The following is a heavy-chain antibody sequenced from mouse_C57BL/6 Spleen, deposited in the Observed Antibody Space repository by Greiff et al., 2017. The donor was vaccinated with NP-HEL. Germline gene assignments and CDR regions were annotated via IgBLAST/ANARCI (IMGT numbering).Heavy chain of an antibody. CDR1: GYTFTSYW. J-gene: IGHJ4*01. V-gene: IGHV1-72*01. CDR2: IDPNSGGT. D-gene: IGHD1-1*01. CDR3: ARGGLITTVVATGAMDY. Sequence: VQLQQPGAELVKPGASVKLSCKASGYTFTSYWMHWVKQRPGRGLEWIGRIDPNSGGTKYNEKFQSKATLTVDKPSSTAYMPLSSLTSEDSAVYYCARGGLITTVVATGAMDYWGQGTSVTVSS.